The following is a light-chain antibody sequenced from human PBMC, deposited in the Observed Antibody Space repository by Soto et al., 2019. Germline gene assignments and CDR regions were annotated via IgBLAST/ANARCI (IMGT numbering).Light chain of an antibody. J-gene: IGKJ1*01. V-gene: IGKV3-20*01. CDR1: QTISRNY. Sequence: ELVLTQSPGTLSLSPGERATVSCRASQTISRNYLVWYQKKPGQAPRLLIYGASTRATGIPDRFTGSGSGTDFTLTITRLEPEDFAVYYCQQYGGSVPWTFVQVTKVE. CDR3: QQYGGSVPWT. CDR2: GAS.